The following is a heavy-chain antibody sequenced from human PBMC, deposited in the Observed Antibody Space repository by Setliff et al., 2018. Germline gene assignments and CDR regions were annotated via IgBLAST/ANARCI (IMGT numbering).Heavy chain of an antibody. CDR3: ARTCSGSGCYAGLES. J-gene: IGHJ4*02. Sequence: GGSLRLSCAASGFTFSSYRMHWVRQAPGKGLEWVAVIWDDGGNKYHADSVKGRFTISRDNSKNTLYLQMNSLRPEDTAVYYCARTCSGSGCYAGLESWGQGTPVTVAS. V-gene: IGHV3-33*08. D-gene: IGHD2-15*01. CDR2: IWDDGGNK. CDR1: GFTFSSYR.